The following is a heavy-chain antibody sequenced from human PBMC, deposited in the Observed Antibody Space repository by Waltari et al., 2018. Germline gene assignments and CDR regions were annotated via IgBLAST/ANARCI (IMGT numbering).Heavy chain of an antibody. D-gene: IGHD2-15*01. CDR2: IYYSGST. CDR1: GGSISSSTYY. CDR3: ARLPISLGVGSVFDI. V-gene: IGHV4-39*01. J-gene: IGHJ3*02. Sequence: QMQLQESGPGLVKPSEPLSLTCTVSGGSISSSTYYWGWIRQPPGKGLEWIGNIYYSGSTYYKPSRKSRLTISVGTSKNQFSLNLRSVTAADTAVYYCARLPISLGVGSVFDIWGQGTMVTVSS.